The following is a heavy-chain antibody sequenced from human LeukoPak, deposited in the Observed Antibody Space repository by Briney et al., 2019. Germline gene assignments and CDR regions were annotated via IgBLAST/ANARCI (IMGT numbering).Heavy chain of an antibody. Sequence: GGSLRLSCAASGFTVSSNYMSWVRQAPGKGLEWVSVIYSGGSTYYADSVKGRFTISRDNSKNTLYFRMNSLRAEDTAVYYCARNSGYYYDSSGYYSYWGQGTLVTVSS. CDR1: GFTVSSNY. CDR2: IYSGGST. CDR3: ARNSGYYYDSSGYYSY. D-gene: IGHD3-22*01. J-gene: IGHJ4*02. V-gene: IGHV3-53*01.